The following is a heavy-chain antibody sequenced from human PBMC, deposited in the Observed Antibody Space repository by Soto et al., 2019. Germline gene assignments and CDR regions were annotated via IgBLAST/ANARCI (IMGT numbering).Heavy chain of an antibody. Sequence: EVQLVESGGGLVQPGGSLRLSCAASGFTFSSYWMSWVRQAPGKGLEWVANIKQDGREKYYVDSVKGRFTISRDNAKNSLYLQMSSLRAEDTAVYYCARDPSIVLVPAATSDYYYSGRDVWGQGTTVTVSS. CDR3: ARDPSIVLVPAATSDYYYSGRDV. V-gene: IGHV3-7*01. J-gene: IGHJ6*02. D-gene: IGHD2-2*01. CDR2: IKQDGREK. CDR1: GFTFSSYW.